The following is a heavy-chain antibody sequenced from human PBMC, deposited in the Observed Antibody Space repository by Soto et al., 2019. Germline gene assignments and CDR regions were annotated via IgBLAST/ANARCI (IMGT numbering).Heavy chain of an antibody. CDR3: ASGHDAYKVRY. V-gene: IGHV4-39*07. CDR2: IYYNGNT. CDR1: GGSITNSRYY. J-gene: IGHJ4*02. D-gene: IGHD1-1*01. Sequence: SETLSLTCAVSGGSITNSRYYWGWIRQPPGKGLEWIGSIYYNGNTYYNPSLKSRATISIDTSENQFSLKLTSVTAADTAVYFCASGHDAYKVRYWGQGTLVTVSS.